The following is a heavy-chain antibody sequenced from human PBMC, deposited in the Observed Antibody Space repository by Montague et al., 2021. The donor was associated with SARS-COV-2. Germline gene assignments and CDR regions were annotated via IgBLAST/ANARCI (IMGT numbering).Heavy chain of an antibody. CDR1: GGSISSSSYY. D-gene: IGHD2/OR15-2a*01. J-gene: IGHJ3*02. V-gene: IGHV4-39*01. CDR3: ARQENRRGGFKPDDFDI. CDR2: IHYSRST. Sequence: SETLSLTCTVSGGSISSSSYYWGWIRQPPGKGLEWIGSIHYSRSTYYNPSLKSRVTIAVDTSKNQFSLKLCSVTAADTAVYYCARQENRRGGFKPDDFDIWGQGTMVTVSS.